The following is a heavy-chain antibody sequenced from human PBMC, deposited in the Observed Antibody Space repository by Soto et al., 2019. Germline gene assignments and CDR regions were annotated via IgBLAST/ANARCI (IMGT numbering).Heavy chain of an antibody. CDR2: ISYDGNNK. V-gene: IGHV3-30-3*01. J-gene: IGHJ4*02. CDR1: GFTFSSYA. CDR3: VSNYYDGRGYWGSFDS. D-gene: IGHD3-22*01. Sequence: QVQLVESGGGVVQPGGSLRLSCAASGFTFSSYAMHWVRQAPGKGLEWVAVISYDGNNKYYADSVKGRFTISRDNSKNTLYLQMNSLRAEDTAVYYCVSNYYDGRGYWGSFDSWGQGTLVTVSS.